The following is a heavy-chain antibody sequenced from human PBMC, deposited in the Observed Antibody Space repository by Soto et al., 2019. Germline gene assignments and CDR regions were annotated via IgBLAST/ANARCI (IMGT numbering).Heavy chain of an antibody. J-gene: IGHJ4*02. V-gene: IGHV4-30-4*01. Sequence: QVQLQESGPGLVKPSQTLSLTCTVSGGSISSGDYYWSWIRQPPGKGLEWIGYIYYSGSTYYNPSLKSRVTISVDTSKNQFSLKLSSVTAADTAVYYCARAHYDFWSGYFPRPPDYWGQGTLVTVSS. D-gene: IGHD3-3*01. CDR1: GGSISSGDYY. CDR3: ARAHYDFWSGYFPRPPDY. CDR2: IYYSGST.